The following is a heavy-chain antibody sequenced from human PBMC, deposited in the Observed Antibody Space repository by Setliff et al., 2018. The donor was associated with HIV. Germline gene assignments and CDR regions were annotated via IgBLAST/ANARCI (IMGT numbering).Heavy chain of an antibody. V-gene: IGHV4-38-2*01. CDR1: GFSINSGYY. D-gene: IGHD2-15*01. CDR2: IYQTGTT. J-gene: IGHJ4*02. Sequence: PSETLSLTCAVSGFSINSGYYWGWIRQPPGKGLEWIGSIYQTGTTYYNPSLKSRVTISVDTSQNLFSLRLSSVTAADTAVYYCARGSGRFCSGGRCSAFDYWGQGTLVTVSS. CDR3: ARGSGRFCSGGRCSAFDY.